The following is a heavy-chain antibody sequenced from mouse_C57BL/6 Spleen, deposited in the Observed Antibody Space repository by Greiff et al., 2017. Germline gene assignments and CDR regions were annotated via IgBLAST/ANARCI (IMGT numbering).Heavy chain of an antibody. CDR3: AREAAYYSNYGLYWYFDV. CDR1: GFTFSDYY. J-gene: IGHJ1*03. D-gene: IGHD2-5*01. V-gene: IGHV5-16*01. Sequence: EVKVVESEGGLVQPGSSMKLSCTASGFTFSDYYMAWVRQVPEKGLEWVANINYDGSSTYYLDSLKSRFIISRDNAKNILYLQMSSLKSEDTATYYCAREAAYYSNYGLYWYFDVWGTGTTVTVSS. CDR2: INYDGSST.